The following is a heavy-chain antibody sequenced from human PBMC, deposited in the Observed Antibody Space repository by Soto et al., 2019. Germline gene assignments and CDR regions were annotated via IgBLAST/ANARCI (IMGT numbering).Heavy chain of an antibody. CDR1: GGSIISYY. CDR2: IYYSGST. V-gene: IGHV4-59*01. CDR3: ARSLYSGSYTNWFDP. D-gene: IGHD1-26*01. J-gene: IGHJ5*02. Sequence: SETLSLTCTVSGGSIISYYCIWIRQPPGKGLEYIGYIYYSGSTNYNPSLKSRVTISVDTSKKQFSLKLSSVTAADTAVYYCARSLYSGSYTNWFDPWGQGTLVTVSS.